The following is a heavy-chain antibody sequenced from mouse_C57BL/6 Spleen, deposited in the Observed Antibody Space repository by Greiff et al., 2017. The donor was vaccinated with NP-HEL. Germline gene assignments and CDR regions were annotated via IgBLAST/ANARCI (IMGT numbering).Heavy chain of an antibody. CDR1: GFSLTSSG. V-gene: IGHV2-5*01. D-gene: IGHD1-1*01. CDR2: IWRGGST. Sequence: QVQLQQSGPGLVQPSQSLSITCTVSGFSLTSSGVHWVRQSPGKGLEWLGVIWRGGSTDYNAAFLSRLSITKDNSKSQVFFKMNRLQADDTAIYYCAKNSGDYGSSYWYFDVWGTGTTVTVSS. CDR3: AKNSGDYGSSYWYFDV. J-gene: IGHJ1*03.